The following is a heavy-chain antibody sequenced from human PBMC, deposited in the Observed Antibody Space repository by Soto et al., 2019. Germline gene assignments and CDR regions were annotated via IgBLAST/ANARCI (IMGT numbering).Heavy chain of an antibody. CDR2: IYSSGSA. D-gene: IGHD1-26*01. J-gene: IGHJ4*02. CDR1: RASIYTYS. Sequence: PSETLSLTCTVSRASIYTYSWTWIRQPAGKGLQWIGHIYSSGSANYSPSLTSRVSMSVDSSKNQISLKLSSVTAADTAVYYCATIVGANDYWGQGTLVTVSS. V-gene: IGHV4-4*07. CDR3: ATIVGANDY.